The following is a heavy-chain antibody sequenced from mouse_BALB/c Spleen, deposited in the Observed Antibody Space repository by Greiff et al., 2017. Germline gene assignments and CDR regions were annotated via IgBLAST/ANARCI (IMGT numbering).Heavy chain of an antibody. CDR3: ARDEGSSFDY. CDR1: GYTFTDYW. J-gene: IGHJ2*01. D-gene: IGHD1-1*01. Sequence: QVQLQPGAELVMPGASVKMSCKASGYTFTDYWMHWVKQRPGQGLEWIGAIDTSDSYTSYNQKFKGKATLTVDESSSTAYMQLSSLTSEDSAVYYCARDEGSSFDYWGQGTTLTVSS. V-gene: IGHV1-69*01. CDR2: IDTSDSYT.